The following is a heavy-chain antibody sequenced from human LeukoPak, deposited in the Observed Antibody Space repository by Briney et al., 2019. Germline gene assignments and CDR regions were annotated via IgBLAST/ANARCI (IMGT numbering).Heavy chain of an antibody. CDR2: ISYDVGKK. Sequence: PGRSLRLSCAASGFTSSSYGMHWVRQAPGKGLEWVAVISYDVGKKYYADSVKGRFTISRDNSKNTLYLQMNSLRAEDTAVYYCAKDDYYDTSGYRDWGQGTLVTVSS. CDR1: GFTSSSYG. J-gene: IGHJ4*02. CDR3: AKDDYYDTSGYRD. V-gene: IGHV3-30*18. D-gene: IGHD3-22*01.